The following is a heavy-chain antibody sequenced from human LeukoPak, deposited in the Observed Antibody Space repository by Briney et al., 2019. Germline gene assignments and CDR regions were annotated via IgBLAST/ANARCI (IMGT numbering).Heavy chain of an antibody. CDR1: GYSFTSYW. CDR2: IYPGDSDT. J-gene: IGHJ4*02. V-gene: IGHV5-51*01. Sequence: GESLKISCKGSGYSFTSYWIGWVRQMPGKGLEWMGIIYPGDSDTRYSPSFQGQVTISADKSISTAYLQWSSLKASDTAMYYCARLRRWELPPKHYYFDYWGQGTLVTVSS. CDR3: ARLRRWELPPKHYYFDY. D-gene: IGHD1-26*01.